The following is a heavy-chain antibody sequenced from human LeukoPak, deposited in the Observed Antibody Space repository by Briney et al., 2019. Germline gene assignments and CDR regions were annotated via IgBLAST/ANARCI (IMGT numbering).Heavy chain of an antibody. V-gene: IGHV6-1*01. CDR2: TYYRSKWYN. CDR1: GDSVSSNSS. J-gene: IGHJ3*01. D-gene: IGHD5-18*01. CDR3: ARGGQGDGYSADEAFDV. Sequence: SQTLSLTCAISGDSVSSNSSWNWIRQSPSRGLEWLGRTYYRSKWYNDYVLSVKSRIKINPDTPKNQFSLQLNSVTPEDTAVYYCARGGQGDGYSADEAFDVWGQGTMVTVSS.